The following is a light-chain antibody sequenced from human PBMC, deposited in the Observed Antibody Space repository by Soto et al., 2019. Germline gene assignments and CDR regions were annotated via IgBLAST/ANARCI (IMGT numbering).Light chain of an antibody. J-gene: IGKJ1*01. CDR3: QQYYNWPRT. CDR1: QSVSSN. Sequence: EIVITQSPATLSVSPGERATLSCRASQSVSSNLAWYQQKPGQAPRLLIYGASTRATGIPARFSGSGSETQFTLTISSLQSEDFAVYYCQQYYNWPRTFGQGTKVDI. CDR2: GAS. V-gene: IGKV3-15*01.